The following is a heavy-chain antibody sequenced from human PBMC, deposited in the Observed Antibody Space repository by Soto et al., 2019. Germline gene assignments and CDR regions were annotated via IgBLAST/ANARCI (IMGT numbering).Heavy chain of an antibody. D-gene: IGHD3-3*01. CDR2: IYWDYYK. Sequence: QITLKESGPTLVKPTQTLTLTCTVSGVSLSNTGVGVGWVRQPPGKAMEWLGLIYWDYYKRYSPSLQSRLTITKDTSNNQVVLTMTNMDPVDTGTYYCARRRPPRGSEYDDFWSFDYWGQGALVTVSS. CDR1: GVSLSNTGVG. CDR3: ARRRPPRGSEYDDFWSFDY. V-gene: IGHV2-5*02. J-gene: IGHJ4*02.